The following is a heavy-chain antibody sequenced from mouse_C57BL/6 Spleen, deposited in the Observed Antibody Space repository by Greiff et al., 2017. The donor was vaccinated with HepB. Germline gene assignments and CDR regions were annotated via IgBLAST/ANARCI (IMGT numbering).Heavy chain of an antibody. CDR1: GYSITSGYY. V-gene: IGHV3-6*01. J-gene: IGHJ4*01. CDR2: ISYDGSN. CDR3: ASPIYYGYDNAMDY. Sequence: VQLKESGPGLVKPSQSLSLTCSVTGYSITSGYYWNWIRQFPGNKLEWMGYISYDGSNNYNPSLKNRISITRDTSKNQFFLKLNSVTTEDTATYYCASPIYYGYDNAMDYWGQGTSVTVSS. D-gene: IGHD2-2*01.